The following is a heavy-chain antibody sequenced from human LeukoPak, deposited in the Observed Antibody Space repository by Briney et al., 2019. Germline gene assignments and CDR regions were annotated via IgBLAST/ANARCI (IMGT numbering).Heavy chain of an antibody. J-gene: IGHJ4*02. Sequence: SETLSLTCTVSGGSISGHYWSWIRQPPGKGLEWIGYIYYSGSTNYNPSLKSRVTISVDTSKNQFSLKVSSVTAADMAVYYCAREAERVLTGYSYFDYWGQGTLVTVSS. D-gene: IGHD3-9*01. V-gene: IGHV4-59*11. CDR1: GGSISGHY. CDR3: AREAERVLTGYSYFDY. CDR2: IYYSGST.